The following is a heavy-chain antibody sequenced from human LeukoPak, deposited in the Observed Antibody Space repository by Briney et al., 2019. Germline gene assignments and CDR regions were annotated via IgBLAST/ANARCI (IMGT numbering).Heavy chain of an antibody. CDR2: IYSGGST. V-gene: IGHV3-53*05. Sequence: PEGSLRLSCAASGFTVSSDYMSWVRPAPGKGLEWVSVIYSGGSTYYADSVKGRFTISRDKSKNTVYLQMNSLRFEDTAMYYCARNWFDPWGQGTLVTVSS. CDR3: ARNWFDP. CDR1: GFTVSSDY. J-gene: IGHJ5*02.